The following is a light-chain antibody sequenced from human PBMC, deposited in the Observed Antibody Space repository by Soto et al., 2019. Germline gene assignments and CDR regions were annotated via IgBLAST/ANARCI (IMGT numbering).Light chain of an antibody. CDR2: EVT. V-gene: IGLV2-14*01. J-gene: IGLJ2*01. Sequence: QSALTQPASVSGSPGQSITISCTGTSSDIGGYNYVSWYQQYPGKAPNLIIYEVTNRPSGISYRFSGSKSGNTASLTISGLQVEDEADYYCSSFISGGTRVLFGGGTKLTVL. CDR3: SSFISGGTRVL. CDR1: SSDIGGYNY.